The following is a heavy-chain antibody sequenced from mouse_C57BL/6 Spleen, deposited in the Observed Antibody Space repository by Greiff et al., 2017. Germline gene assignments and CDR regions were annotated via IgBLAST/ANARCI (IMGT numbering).Heavy chain of an antibody. CDR2: IDPSDSET. J-gene: IGHJ3*01. V-gene: IGHV1-52*01. CDR1: GYTFTSYW. D-gene: IGHD3-2*02. CDR3: ASQDSSGYVGFAY. Sequence: VQLQQPGAELVRPGSSVKLSCKASGYTFTSYWMHWVKQRPIQGLEWIGNIDPSDSETHYNQKFKDKATLTVDKSSSTAYMQLSSLTSEDSAVYYCASQDSSGYVGFAYWGQGTLVTVSA.